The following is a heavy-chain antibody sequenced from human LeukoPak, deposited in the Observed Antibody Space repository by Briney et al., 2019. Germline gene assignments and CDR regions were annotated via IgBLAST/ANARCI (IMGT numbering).Heavy chain of an antibody. D-gene: IGHD3-9*01. J-gene: IGHJ6*02. V-gene: IGHV1-69*13. CDR2: IIPIFGTA. CDR3: ARGTIPDILTGIGYYGMDV. CDR1: GYTFTSYA. Sequence: SVKVSCKASGYTFTSYAISWVRQAPGQGLEWMGGIIPIFGTANYAQKFQGRVTITADESTSTAYMELSSLRSEDTAVYYCARGTIPDILTGIGYYGMDVWGQGTTVTVSS.